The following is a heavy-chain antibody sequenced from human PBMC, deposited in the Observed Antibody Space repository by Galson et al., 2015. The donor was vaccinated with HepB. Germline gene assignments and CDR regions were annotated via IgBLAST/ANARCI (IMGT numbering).Heavy chain of an antibody. D-gene: IGHD3-3*01. CDR3: ASYFFTDSHNYEPGFNWFDS. Sequence: SVKVSCKASGGNFTTHTLSWVRQAPGQGLEWMGGIIPIVGVPNYAQNFQDRLTITAGKSTNMAYMELSDLRSEDTAVYYCASYFFTDSHNYEPGFNWFDSWGQGALVTVSS. CDR2: IIPIVGVP. J-gene: IGHJ5*01. CDR1: GGNFTTHT. V-gene: IGHV1-69*10.